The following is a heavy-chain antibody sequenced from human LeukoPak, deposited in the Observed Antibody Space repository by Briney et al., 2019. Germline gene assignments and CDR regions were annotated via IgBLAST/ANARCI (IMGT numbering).Heavy chain of an antibody. V-gene: IGHV4-4*07. D-gene: IGHD5-18*01. J-gene: IGHJ4*02. CDR3: ARAGYSYGSIVFDY. CDR1: GGSISSYY. CDR2: IYTSGST. Sequence: SETLSLTCTVSGGSISSYYWSWIRQPAGKGLEWIGRIYTSGSTNYNPSLKSRVTISADTSKNQFSLKVSSVTAADTGVYYCARAGYSYGSIVFDYWGKGTLVTVSS.